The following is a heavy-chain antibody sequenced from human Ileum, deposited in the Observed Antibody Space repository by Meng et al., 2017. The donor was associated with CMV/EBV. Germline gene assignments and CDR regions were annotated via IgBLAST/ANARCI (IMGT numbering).Heavy chain of an antibody. J-gene: IGHJ6*02. Sequence: ASVKVSCKASGDTFTNYYIHWVRQAPGQGLEWMGTINPRGGSTGYAQKFLGRLTMTRDRSTSTVYMEVSSLRSEDTAVYYCARALFGGGYLSYGMDVWGQGTTVTVSS. V-gene: IGHV1-46*01. CDR2: INPRGGST. CDR1: GDTFTNYY. CDR3: ARALFGGGYLSYGMDV. D-gene: IGHD3-22*01.